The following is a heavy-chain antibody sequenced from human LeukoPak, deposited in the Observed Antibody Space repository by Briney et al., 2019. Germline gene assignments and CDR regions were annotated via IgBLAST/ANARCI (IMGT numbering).Heavy chain of an antibody. CDR2: TYSRSKWYN. CDR1: GDSVSSNSAA. V-gene: IGHV6-1*01. Sequence: SQTLSLTCAISGDSVSSNSAAWTWIRQSPSRGLEWLGRTYSRSKWYNDYAVSVKSRITINPDTPKNQFSLQLNSVTPEDTAVYYCVRENYDSSGYSYWLDPWGQGTLVTVSS. CDR3: VRENYDSSGYSYWLDP. D-gene: IGHD3-22*01. J-gene: IGHJ5*02.